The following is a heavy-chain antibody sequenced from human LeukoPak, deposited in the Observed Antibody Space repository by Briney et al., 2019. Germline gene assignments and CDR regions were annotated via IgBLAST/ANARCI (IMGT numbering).Heavy chain of an antibody. D-gene: IGHD3-10*01. J-gene: IGHJ4*02. Sequence: SETLSLTCTVSGDSISSYYWSWIRQPPGKGPEWIGYIYYSGSTNYNPSLKSRVTISVDTSKNQFSLKLSSVTAADTAVYYCASREGITMVRGVRHWGQGTLVTVSS. CDR1: GDSISSYY. CDR3: ASREGITMVRGVRH. CDR2: IYYSGST. V-gene: IGHV4-59*12.